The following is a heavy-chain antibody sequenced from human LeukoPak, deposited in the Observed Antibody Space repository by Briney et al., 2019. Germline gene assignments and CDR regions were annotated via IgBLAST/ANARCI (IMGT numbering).Heavy chain of an antibody. J-gene: IGHJ5*02. CDR2: ISGTGGST. Sequence: PGGSLRLSCAASGFTFSSYAMSWVRQAPGKGLEWVSAISGTGGSTCYADSVKGRFTISRDNSKNTLYLQMNRLRAEDTALYFCVKDADDSGDFLFHAWGQGTLVTVSS. D-gene: IGHD4-17*01. V-gene: IGHV3-23*01. CDR3: VKDADDSGDFLFHA. CDR1: GFTFSSYA.